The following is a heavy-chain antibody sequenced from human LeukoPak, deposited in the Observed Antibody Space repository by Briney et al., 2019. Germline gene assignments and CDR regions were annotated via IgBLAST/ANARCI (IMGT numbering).Heavy chain of an antibody. Sequence: GGSLRLSCAASGFTFSRYWMHWVRQAPGKGLEWVAVIWYDGSNKYYADSVKGRFTISRDNSKNTLYLQMNSLRAEDTAVYYCARDFRSSGYYYDYWGQGTLVTVSS. V-gene: IGHV3-33*08. CDR1: GFTFSRYW. J-gene: IGHJ4*02. CDR3: ARDFRSSGYYYDY. CDR2: IWYDGSNK. D-gene: IGHD3-22*01.